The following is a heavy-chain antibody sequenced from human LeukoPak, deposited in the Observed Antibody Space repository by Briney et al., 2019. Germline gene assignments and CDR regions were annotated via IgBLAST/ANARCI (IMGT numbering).Heavy chain of an antibody. J-gene: IGHJ4*02. D-gene: IGHD4-17*01. Sequence: PGGSLRLSCAASGFTFSSYAMSWVRQAPGKGLEWVSATSGSGGSTYYADSVKGRLTISRDNSKNTLYLQMNSLRAEDTAVYYCAKSRDYGDHSLNYWGQGTLVTVSS. CDR2: TSGSGGST. CDR1: GFTFSSYA. V-gene: IGHV3-23*01. CDR3: AKSRDYGDHSLNY.